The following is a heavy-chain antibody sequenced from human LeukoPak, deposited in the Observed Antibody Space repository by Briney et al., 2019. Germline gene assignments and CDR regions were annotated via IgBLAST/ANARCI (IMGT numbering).Heavy chain of an antibody. D-gene: IGHD5-18*01. Sequence: GGSLRLSRAASGFTFSSHWMHWVRQAPGKGLVGVSRINSDGSTTTYADSVKGRFTISRDNANNTLYLQMSSLRAEDTAVYYCARGIQISDYHYYGMDVWGQGTTVTVSS. CDR1: GFTFSSHW. CDR3: ARGIQISDYHYYGMDV. V-gene: IGHV3-74*01. J-gene: IGHJ6*02. CDR2: INSDGSTT.